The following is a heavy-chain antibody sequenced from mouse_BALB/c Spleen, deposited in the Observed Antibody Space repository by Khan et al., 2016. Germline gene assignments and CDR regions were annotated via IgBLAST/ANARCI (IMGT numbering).Heavy chain of an antibody. J-gene: IGHJ1*01. Sequence: EVQLLETGGGLVQPGGSRGLSCEGSGFTFSGFWMSWVRQTPGKTLEWIGDITSDGSTINYAPSIKDRFTIFRDNDKRTLYLQMTNVRLEATATYVCMRYGGYYWCVDGWGGGTTVTVSS. CDR3: MRYGGYYWCVDG. V-gene: IGHV11-2*02. CDR1: GFTFSGFW. CDR2: ITSDGSTI. D-gene: IGHD1-1*02.